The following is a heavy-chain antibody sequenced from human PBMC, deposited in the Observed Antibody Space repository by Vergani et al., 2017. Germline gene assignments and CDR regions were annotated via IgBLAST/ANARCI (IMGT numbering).Heavy chain of an antibody. CDR1: GASIRSSNYY. J-gene: IGHJ5*02. D-gene: IGHD6-19*01. CDR3: ARHSTVEWLVKLGSIDP. Sequence: QLQLQESGPGLVKPSATLSLTCSVSGASIRSSNYYWGWIRQSPGKGLEWIASIYYSGSTYYNPSLKSRVTISVDTSKNQFSLKLSSVPAADTAVYFCARHSTVEWLVKLGSIDPWGQGILVTVSS. V-gene: IGHV4-39*01. CDR2: IYYSGST.